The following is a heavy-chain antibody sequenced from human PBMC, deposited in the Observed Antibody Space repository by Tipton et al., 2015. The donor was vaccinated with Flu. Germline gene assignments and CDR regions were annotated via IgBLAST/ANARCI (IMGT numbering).Heavy chain of an antibody. J-gene: IGHJ1*01. Sequence: SLRLSCAASGFTFSSYAMHWVRQAPGKGLEWVAVISYDGSNKYYADSVKGRFTISRDNSKNPLYLQMNSLRAEDTAVYYCATQKYFQHWGQGTLVTVSS. CDR1: GFTFSSYA. CDR3: ATQKYFQH. V-gene: IGHV3-30*01. CDR2: ISYDGSNK.